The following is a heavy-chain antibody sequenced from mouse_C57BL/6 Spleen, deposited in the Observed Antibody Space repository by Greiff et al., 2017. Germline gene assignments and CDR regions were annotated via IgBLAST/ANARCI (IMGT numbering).Heavy chain of an antibody. CDR3: ERDGYDVGTFAY. CDR1: GYAFSSYW. J-gene: IGHJ3*01. Sequence: VQLQQSGAELVKPGASVKISCKASGYAFSSYWMNWVKQRPGKGLEWIGQIYPGDGDTNYNGKFKGKATLTADKSYRTAYMQLSGLTSEDSAVYFCERDGYDVGTFAYWGQGTLVTVSA. D-gene: IGHD2-2*01. V-gene: IGHV1-80*01. CDR2: IYPGDGDT.